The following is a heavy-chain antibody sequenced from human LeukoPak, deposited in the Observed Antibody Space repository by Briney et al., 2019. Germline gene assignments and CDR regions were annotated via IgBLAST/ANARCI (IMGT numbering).Heavy chain of an antibody. D-gene: IGHD4-17*01. V-gene: IGHV4-39*01. J-gene: IGHJ6*02. CDR1: GGSISSSSYY. CDR2: IYYSGST. CDR3: ARHQTTVTIERGSRPGDVYYYYYYGMDV. Sequence: SETLSLTCTVSGGSISSSSYYWGWIRQPPGKGLEWIGSIYYSGSTYYNPSLKSRVTISVDTSKNQFSLKLSSVTAADTAVYYCARHQTTVTIERGSRPGDVYYYYYYGMDVWGQGTTVTVSS.